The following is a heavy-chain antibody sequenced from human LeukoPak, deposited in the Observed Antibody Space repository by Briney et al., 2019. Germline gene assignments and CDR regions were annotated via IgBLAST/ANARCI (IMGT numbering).Heavy chain of an antibody. CDR1: GYSISSGYY. Sequence: SETLSLTCTVSGYSISSGYYWGWIRQPPGKGLEWIGSIYHSGSTYYNPSLKSRVTISVDTSKNQFSLKLSSVTAADTAVYYCARLVWNYYGSGPDIWGQGTMVTVSS. J-gene: IGHJ3*02. CDR2: IYHSGST. CDR3: ARLVWNYYGSGPDI. D-gene: IGHD3-10*01. V-gene: IGHV4-38-2*02.